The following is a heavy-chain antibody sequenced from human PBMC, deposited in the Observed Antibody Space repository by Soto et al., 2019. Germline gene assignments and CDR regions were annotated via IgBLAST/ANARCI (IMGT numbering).Heavy chain of an antibody. Sequence: EVQLVESGGGLVQPGGSLRLSCTASGFTFSGFWMHWVRQAPGKGLVWVSRINGDGSVTNYADSVKGRFTISRDNAKNTLYRQMNSLRVEDTAVYYCVRVKETSGWWAFDYWGQGTLVTVSS. D-gene: IGHD6-19*01. J-gene: IGHJ4*02. CDR2: INGDGSVT. CDR1: GFTFSGFW. V-gene: IGHV3-74*01. CDR3: VRVKETSGWWAFDY.